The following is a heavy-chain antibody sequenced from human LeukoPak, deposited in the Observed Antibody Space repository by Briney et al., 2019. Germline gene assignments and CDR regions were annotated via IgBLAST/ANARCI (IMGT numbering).Heavy chain of an antibody. CDR2: ISGSGGNT. D-gene: IGHD4-17*01. Sequence: GGSLRLSCAASGFTFSSYAMSWVRQAPGKGLEWVSAISGSGGNTYYADSVKGRFTISRDNSKNTLYLQMNSLRAEDTAVYYCAKVKITDTVTTYYGMDVWGQGTTVTVSS. CDR3: AKVKITDTVTTYYGMDV. V-gene: IGHV3-23*01. CDR1: GFTFSSYA. J-gene: IGHJ6*02.